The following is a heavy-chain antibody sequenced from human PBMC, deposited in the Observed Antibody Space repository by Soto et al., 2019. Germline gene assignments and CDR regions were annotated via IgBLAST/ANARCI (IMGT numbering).Heavy chain of an antibody. V-gene: IGHV4-39*01. J-gene: IGHJ5*02. CDR2: IHYSGTS. CDR1: GDSISSSSQY. D-gene: IGHD2-21*01. Sequence: PSETLSHTCSVSGDSISSSSQYWGWIRQPPGKGLEWIGSIHYSGTSYYNPSLKSRVTIFVDTSKNQLSLKLSSVTAADTAVYYCARHWIAGSSIPWGQGTLVTVSS. CDR3: ARHWIAGSSIP.